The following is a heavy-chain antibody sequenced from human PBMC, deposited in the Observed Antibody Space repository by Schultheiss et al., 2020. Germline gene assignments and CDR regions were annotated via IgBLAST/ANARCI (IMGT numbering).Heavy chain of an antibody. D-gene: IGHD5-18*01. CDR2: MLYDGSRK. J-gene: IGHJ4*02. Sequence: GGSLRLSCAASGFISNTYAMHWVRQAPGKGLEWVAVMLYDGSRKFYADSVKGRFTISRDNSKNTLYLQMDSLRGEDSAVYYCAREADTATDYWGQGTLVTVSS. CDR1: GFISNTYA. CDR3: AREADTATDY. V-gene: IGHV3-30-3*01.